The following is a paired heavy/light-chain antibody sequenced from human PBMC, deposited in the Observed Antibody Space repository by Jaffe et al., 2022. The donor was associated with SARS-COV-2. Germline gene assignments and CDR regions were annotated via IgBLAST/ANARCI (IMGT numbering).Light chain of an antibody. Sequence: DIQMTQSPSTLSASVGVRVTITCRASQSISSWLAWYQQKPGKAPKLLIYKASTLESGVPSRFSGSGSGTEFTLTISSLQPDDFATYYCQQYNNYPWTFGQGTKVEIK. CDR1: QSISSW. J-gene: IGKJ1*01. CDR3: QQYNNYPWT. CDR2: KAS. V-gene: IGKV1-5*03.
Heavy chain of an antibody. CDR2: IWYDGSNE. CDR3: ARDGSSYDWYNYYAMDV. J-gene: IGHJ6*02. CDR1: GFIFSSYG. Sequence: QVQLVESGGGVVQPGRSLRLSCAASGFIFSSYGMHWVRQAPGKGLEWVAVIWYDGSNEYYADSVKGRFTISRDNSKNTLSLQMNSLRAEDTAVYYCARDGSSYDWYNYYAMDVWGQGTTVTVSS. V-gene: IGHV3-33*01. D-gene: IGHD3-9*01.